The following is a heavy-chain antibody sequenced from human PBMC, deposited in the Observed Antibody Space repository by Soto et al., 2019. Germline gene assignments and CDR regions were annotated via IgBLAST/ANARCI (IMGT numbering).Heavy chain of an antibody. V-gene: IGHV5-51*01. CDR2: IYPGDSDT. CDR3: ARWRDYYDSSGYFPYYYYGMDV. D-gene: IGHD3-22*01. CDR1: GYSFTSYW. J-gene: IGHJ6*02. Sequence: PGESLKISCKGSGYSFTSYWIGWVRQMPGKGLEWMGIIYPGDSDTRYSPSFQGQVTISADKSISTAYLQWSSLKASDTAMYYCARWRDYYDSSGYFPYYYYGMDVWGQGTTVTVSS.